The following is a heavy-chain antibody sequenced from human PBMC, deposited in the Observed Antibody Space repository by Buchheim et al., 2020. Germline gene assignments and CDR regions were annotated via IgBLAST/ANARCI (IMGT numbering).Heavy chain of an antibody. CDR1: GFTFSSYG. V-gene: IGHV3-7*01. CDR2: MKHDGSEK. D-gene: IGHD1-26*01. CDR3: ARSGALLYYYGMDV. J-gene: IGHJ6*02. Sequence: VQLVESGGGVVQPGRSLRLSCAASGFTFSSYGMHWVRQAPGKGLEWVANMKHDGSEKYYVDSVKGRFTISRDTAMNSLYLQMNSLRAEDTAVYYCARSGALLYYYGMDVWGQGST.